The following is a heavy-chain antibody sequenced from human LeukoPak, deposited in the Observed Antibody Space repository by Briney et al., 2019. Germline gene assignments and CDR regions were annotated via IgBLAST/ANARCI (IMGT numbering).Heavy chain of an antibody. V-gene: IGHV3-20*04. Sequence: GVSLRLSCAASGFTFDDYGMTWLRQAPGKGLEWVSGINWNGGTTGYADSVKGRFTISRDDAKISVQLQTNSLRAEDTDLSYCARGYSGYGGYYYYYMDVWGKGTTVTVSS. CDR2: INWNGGTT. D-gene: IGHD5-12*01. CDR1: GFTFDDYG. CDR3: ARGYSGYGGYYYYYMDV. J-gene: IGHJ6*03.